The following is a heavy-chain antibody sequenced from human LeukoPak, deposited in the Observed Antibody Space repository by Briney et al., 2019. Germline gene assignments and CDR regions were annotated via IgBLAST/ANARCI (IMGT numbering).Heavy chain of an antibody. CDR3: ARSHCSGGSCYSGWYFDL. V-gene: IGHV5-51*01. CDR1: GYSFTSYW. D-gene: IGHD2-15*01. CDR2: MYPGDSDT. Sequence: GESLKISFKGSGYSFTSYWIGWVRQMPGKGLEWMGIMYPGDSDTRYSPSFQGQVTISADKSISIAYLQWSSLKASDTAMYYCARSHCSGGSCYSGWYFDLWGRGTLVTVSS. J-gene: IGHJ2*01.